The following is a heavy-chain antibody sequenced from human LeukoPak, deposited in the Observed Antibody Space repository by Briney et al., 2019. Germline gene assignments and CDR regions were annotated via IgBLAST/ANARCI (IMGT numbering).Heavy chain of an antibody. CDR3: AKDSGDILTGYYYGMDV. CDR1: GFTFSSYG. Sequence: GGSLRLSCAASGFTFSSYGMHWVRQAPGKGLEWGAVISYDGSNKYYADSVKGRFTISRDNSKNTLYLQMNSLRAEDTALYYCAKDSGDILTGYYYGMDVWGQGTTVTVSS. V-gene: IGHV3-30*18. D-gene: IGHD3-9*01. CDR2: ISYDGSNK. J-gene: IGHJ6*02.